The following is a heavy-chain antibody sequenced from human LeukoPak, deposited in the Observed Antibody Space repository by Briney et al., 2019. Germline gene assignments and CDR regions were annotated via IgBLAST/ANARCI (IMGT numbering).Heavy chain of an antibody. D-gene: IGHD2-15*01. CDR1: GGSFSGYS. Sequence: PSETLSLTCAVYGGSFSGYSWSWIRQPPGRGLEWVGEIIDSGGANYNPSLKTRVTVSLDTSNNQFSLKMSSVTAADTAMYYCARGLRCSGGRCYSVGSWFDPWGQGILVTVSS. CDR3: ARGLRCSGGRCYSVGSWFDP. CDR2: IIDSGGA. V-gene: IGHV4-34*01. J-gene: IGHJ5*02.